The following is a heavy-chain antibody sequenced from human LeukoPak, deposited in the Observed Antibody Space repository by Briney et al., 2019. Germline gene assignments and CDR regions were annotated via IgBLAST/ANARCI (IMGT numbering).Heavy chain of an antibody. J-gene: IGHJ4*02. CDR1: GLTFSTSG. CDR3: ATETNGRHYDY. CDR2: IGPTGSDR. D-gene: IGHD1-14*01. V-gene: IGHV3-21*06. Sequence: PVGSLRLSCTASGLTFSTSGFNWVRQAPGKGLEWVASIGPTGSDRYHAGSIKGRFTISRDNANNFLYLQMNSLRAEDTAVYYCATETNGRHYDYWGQGTLLTVSS.